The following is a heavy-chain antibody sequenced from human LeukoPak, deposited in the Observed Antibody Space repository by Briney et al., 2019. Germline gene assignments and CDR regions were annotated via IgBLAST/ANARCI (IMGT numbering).Heavy chain of an antibody. Sequence: ASVKVSCKASGYTFTGYYMHWVRQAPGQGLEWMGWINPNSGGTNYAQKFQGRVTMTRDTSISTAYMELSRLRSDDTAVYYCAISREIYGSGSQLLDYWGQGTLVTVSS. V-gene: IGHV1-2*02. CDR1: GYTFTGYY. D-gene: IGHD3-10*01. CDR3: AISREIYGSGSQLLDY. CDR2: INPNSGGT. J-gene: IGHJ4*02.